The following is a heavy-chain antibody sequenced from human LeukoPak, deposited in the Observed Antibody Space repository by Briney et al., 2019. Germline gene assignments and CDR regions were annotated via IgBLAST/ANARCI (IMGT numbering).Heavy chain of an antibody. V-gene: IGHV4-39*01. Sequence: PSETLSLTCTVSGGSISSSSSYWGWIRHPRGKGREWLGRIYYSGSTYYNPTLRRRVTVSGDTSKNQLTLTESAVTAADTAVYYCGGLSRIFTWGQGTLVTVSS. CDR2: IYYSGST. CDR1: GGSISSSSSY. CDR3: GGLSRIFT. J-gene: IGHJ5*02. D-gene: IGHD2-2*01.